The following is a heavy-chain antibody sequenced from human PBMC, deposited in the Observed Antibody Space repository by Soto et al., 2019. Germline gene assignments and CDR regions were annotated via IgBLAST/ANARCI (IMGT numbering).Heavy chain of an antibody. J-gene: IGHJ4*02. CDR1: GFTFSSYA. Sequence: GGSLRLSCAASGFTFSSYAMSWVRQAPGKGLEWVSAISGSGGSTYYADSVKGRFTISRDNSKNTLYLQMNSLRAEDTAVYYCAKVPFYTIFGVGRLDYWGQGTLVTVSS. D-gene: IGHD3-3*01. CDR3: AKVPFYTIFGVGRLDY. V-gene: IGHV3-23*01. CDR2: ISGSGGST.